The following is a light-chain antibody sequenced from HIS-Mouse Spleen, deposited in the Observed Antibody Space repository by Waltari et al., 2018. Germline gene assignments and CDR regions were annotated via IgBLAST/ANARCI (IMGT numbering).Light chain of an antibody. CDR3: QAWDG. CDR1: KLGDKY. Sequence: SYELTQPPSVSVSPGQTASITCSGDKLGDKYACWYQQKPGQSPVLVIYQDSKRPSGIPERFSASNSGNTATLTISGTQAMDEADYYCQAWDGFGGGTKLTVL. J-gene: IGLJ2*01. CDR2: QDS. V-gene: IGLV3-1*01.